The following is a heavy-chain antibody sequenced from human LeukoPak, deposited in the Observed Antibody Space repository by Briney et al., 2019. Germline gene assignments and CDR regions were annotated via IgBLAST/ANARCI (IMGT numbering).Heavy chain of an antibody. D-gene: IGHD3-3*01. Sequence: PSETLSLTCTVSGYSISSGYYWGWIRQPPGEGLEWIASIYHSGSTYYNLSLKSRVTTSVDTSKNQFSLKLSSVTAADTAVYYCARDGRIRFPVTNWIDSWGQGTLVTVST. CDR1: GYSISSGYY. V-gene: IGHV4-38-2*02. J-gene: IGHJ5*01. CDR2: IYHSGST. CDR3: ARDGRIRFPVTNWIDS.